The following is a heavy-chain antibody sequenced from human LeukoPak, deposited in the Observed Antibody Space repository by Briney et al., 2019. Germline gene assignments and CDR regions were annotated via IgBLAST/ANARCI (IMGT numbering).Heavy chain of an antibody. Sequence: PSGTLSLTCAVSGGSISSDSYYWGWIRQPPGQGLVWIGSIYSGGTTYYNPSLKSRVTISVDTSKNQYSLKLTSVTAADAAAYYCARHSRNCSGGYCYLYYWGQGTLVTVSS. D-gene: IGHD2-15*01. CDR3: ARHSRNCSGGYCYLYY. CDR1: GGSISSDSYY. CDR2: IYSGGTT. J-gene: IGHJ4*02. V-gene: IGHV4-39*01.